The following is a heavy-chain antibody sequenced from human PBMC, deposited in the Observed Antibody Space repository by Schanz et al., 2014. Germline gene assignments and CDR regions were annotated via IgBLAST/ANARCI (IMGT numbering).Heavy chain of an antibody. D-gene: IGHD2-2*01. Sequence: VQLVESGGGVVQPGRSLRLSCAASGFTFSSYSMNWVRQAPGKGLEWVSSISSSSSYIYYADSVKGRFTISRDNSKNTLYLHMNTLRSDDSAVYYCPKDSTHIAIVLVPTAIDYWGQGTLVTVSS. CDR1: GFTFSSYS. V-gene: IGHV3-21*01. J-gene: IGHJ4*02. CDR3: PKDSTHIAIVLVPTAIDY. CDR2: ISSSSSYI.